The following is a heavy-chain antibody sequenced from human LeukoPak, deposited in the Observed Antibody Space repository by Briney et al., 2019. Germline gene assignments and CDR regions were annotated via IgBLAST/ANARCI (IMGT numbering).Heavy chain of an antibody. CDR1: GGSISSSSYY. J-gene: IGHJ4*02. CDR2: IYYSGST. D-gene: IGHD3-22*01. CDR3: ARQLNCYDSSGYYPYYFDY. Sequence: SETLSLTCTVSGGSISSSSYYWGWIRQPPGKGLEWIGSIYYSGSTYYNPSLKSRVTISVDTSKNQFSLKLSSVTAADTAVYYCARQLNCYDSSGYYPYYFDYWGQGTLVTVSS. V-gene: IGHV4-39*01.